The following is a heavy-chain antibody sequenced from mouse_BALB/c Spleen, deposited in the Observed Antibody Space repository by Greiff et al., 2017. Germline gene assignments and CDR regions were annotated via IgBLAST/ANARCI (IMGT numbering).Heavy chain of an antibody. V-gene: IGHV1-54*01. Sequence: QVQLQQSGAELVRPGTSVKVSCKASGYAFTNYLIEWVKQRPGQGLEWIGVINPGSGGTNYNEKFKGKATLTADKSSSTAYMQLSSLTSDDSAVYFCAKWSPTEAMDYWGQGTSVTVSS. CDR3: AKWSPTEAMDY. CDR2: INPGSGGT. D-gene: IGHD1-1*01. CDR1: GYAFTNYL. J-gene: IGHJ4*01.